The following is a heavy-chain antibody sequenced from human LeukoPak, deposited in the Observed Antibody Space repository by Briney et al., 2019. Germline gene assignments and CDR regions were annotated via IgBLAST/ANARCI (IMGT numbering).Heavy chain of an antibody. Sequence: GGSLRLSCAASGFTVSSNYMSWVRQAPGKGLEWVSVISGSGGSTYYADSVKGRFTISRDISKNTLYLQMNSLRAEDTAVYYCAKATTRVGSLIDYWGQGTLVTVSS. V-gene: IGHV3-23*01. D-gene: IGHD1-26*01. CDR3: AKATTRVGSLIDY. J-gene: IGHJ4*02. CDR1: GFTVSSNY. CDR2: ISGSGGST.